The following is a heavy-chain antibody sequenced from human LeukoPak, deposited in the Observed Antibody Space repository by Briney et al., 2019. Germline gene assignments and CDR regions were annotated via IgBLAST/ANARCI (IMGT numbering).Heavy chain of an antibody. D-gene: IGHD3-22*01. CDR2: IRSKADNYAT. CDR3: AKAGSYSDISVYPLASFDF. V-gene: IGHV3-73*01. Sequence: GGSLRLSCAASGFTFSGSAIHWVRQASGKGLEWVGRIRSKADNYATGYAASVKGRFTLSRDDSKNTAYLQMNSLRAEDTAVYYCAKAGSYSDISVYPLASFDFWGQGTMVTVSS. J-gene: IGHJ3*01. CDR1: GFTFSGSA.